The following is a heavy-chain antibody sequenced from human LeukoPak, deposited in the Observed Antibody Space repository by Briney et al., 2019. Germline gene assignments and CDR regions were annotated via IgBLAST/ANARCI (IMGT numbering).Heavy chain of an antibody. CDR1: GYSFTDYY. J-gene: IGHJ5*02. CDR2: VVPKDGEA. Sequence: ASVKVSCNASGYSFTDYYIHWVQQPPAKGLEGRGGVVPKDGEAKYAERLQGRLTIPADTSTDAAYMELRSLRCEDTYVYYCATRSDPWGQGTLVIVSS. CDR3: ATRSDP. V-gene: IGHV1-69-2*01.